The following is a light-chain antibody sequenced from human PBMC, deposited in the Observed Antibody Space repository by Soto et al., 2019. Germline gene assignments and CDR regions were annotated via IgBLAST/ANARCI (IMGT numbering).Light chain of an antibody. CDR3: SAYAGTNDLGV. CDR2: EVS. V-gene: IGLV2-8*01. J-gene: IGLJ3*02. CDR1: NSDIGIYDF. Sequence: QSALTQPPSASGSPGQSVTISCTGTNSDIGIYDFVSWYQQHPGKAPKLLIYEVSKRPSGVPDRFSGSKSGNTASLTVSDLQTEDEADYFCSAYAGTNDLGVFGGGTKLTVL.